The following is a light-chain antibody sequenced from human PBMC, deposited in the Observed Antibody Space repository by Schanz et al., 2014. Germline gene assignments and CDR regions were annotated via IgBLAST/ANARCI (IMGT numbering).Light chain of an antibody. V-gene: IGLV2-11*01. J-gene: IGLJ3*02. Sequence: QSALTQPRSVSGSPGQSVTISCTGTSNDIGDYNYVSWYQQHPGKAPKVMIYDVNKRPSGVPDRFSGSKSGNTASLTISGLQAEDEADYYCCSYAGTYTYWVFGGGTQLTVL. CDR1: SNDIGDYNY. CDR2: DVN. CDR3: CSYAGTYTYWV.